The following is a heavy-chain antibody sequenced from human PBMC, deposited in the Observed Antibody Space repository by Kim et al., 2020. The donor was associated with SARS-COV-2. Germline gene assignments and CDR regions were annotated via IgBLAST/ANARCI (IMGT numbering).Heavy chain of an antibody. J-gene: IGHJ2*01. CDR3: AIHQRNRQGWYVD. Sequence: SETLSLTCTVSGGSLSSSSYYWGWIRQPPGKGLEWIGTAFYIGNTYYNPSLKSRVTISVDTSKNQFSLKLGVVTAADKAYFFCAIHQRNRQGWYVD. CDR1: GGSLSSSSYY. V-gene: IGHV4-39*01. CDR2: AFYIGNT.